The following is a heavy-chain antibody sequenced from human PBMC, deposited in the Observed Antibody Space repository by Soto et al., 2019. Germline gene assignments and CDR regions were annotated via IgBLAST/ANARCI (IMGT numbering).Heavy chain of an antibody. Sequence: ASVKVSCKASGGTFIYYPIHWVRQAPGQRPEWMGWINIGNGNTQYSDKFQGRATITTDTSASTAYMELSSLRSEDTAVYYCARVPLCGGKCYDNYFDPWGQGTLVTVSS. J-gene: IGHJ5*02. CDR1: GGTFIYYP. CDR3: ARVPLCGGKCYDNYFDP. D-gene: IGHD2-15*01. CDR2: INIGNGNT. V-gene: IGHV1-3*04.